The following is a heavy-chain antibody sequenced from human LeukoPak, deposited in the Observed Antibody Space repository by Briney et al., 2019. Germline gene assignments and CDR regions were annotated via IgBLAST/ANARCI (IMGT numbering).Heavy chain of an antibody. CDR3: TTAQKRPWFDI. CDR2: FDPEDGET. CDR1: GYTLTELS. Sequence: ASVTVSFKVSGYTLTELSMHWVRQAPGKGLEWMGGFDPEDGETIYAQKFQGRVTMTEDTSTDTAYMELNSLRSEDTAVYYCTTAQKRPWFDIWGQGTMVTVSS. J-gene: IGHJ3*02. V-gene: IGHV1-24*01. D-gene: IGHD5-24*01.